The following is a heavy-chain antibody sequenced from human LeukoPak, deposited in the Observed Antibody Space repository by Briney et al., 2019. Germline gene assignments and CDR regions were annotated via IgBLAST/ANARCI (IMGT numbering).Heavy chain of an antibody. V-gene: IGHV3-30*02. CDR2: IRYDGSNK. CDR3: ARKNGLDY. CDR1: GFIFNSYG. J-gene: IGHJ4*02. Sequence: GGSLRLSCAASGFIFNSYGMHWVRQAPGKGLEWVAFIRYDGSNKYYADSVKGRFTISRDNSKNTLYLQMNSLRAEDTAVYYCARKNGLDYWGQGTLVTVSS.